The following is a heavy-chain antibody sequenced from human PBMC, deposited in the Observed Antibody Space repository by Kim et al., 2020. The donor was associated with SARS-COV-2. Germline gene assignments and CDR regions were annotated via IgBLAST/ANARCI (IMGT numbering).Heavy chain of an antibody. CDR1: GYTFTSYG. V-gene: IGHV1-18*04. D-gene: IGHD3-16*02. Sequence: ASVKVSCKASGYTFTSYGISWVRQAPGQGLEWMGWISAYNGNTNYAQKLQGRVTMTTDTSTSTAYMELRSLRSDDTAVYYCARDISSYDYVWGSYRHKNGMDVWGQGTTVTVSS. CDR3: ARDISSYDYVWGSYRHKNGMDV. CDR2: ISAYNGNT. J-gene: IGHJ6*02.